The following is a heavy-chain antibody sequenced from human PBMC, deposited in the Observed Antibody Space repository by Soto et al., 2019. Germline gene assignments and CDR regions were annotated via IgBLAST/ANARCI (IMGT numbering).Heavy chain of an antibody. CDR2: IYTSGTT. D-gene: IGHD5-12*01. Sequence: PSETLSLTCTVSGGSISSYYWSWIRQPAGKGLEWIGRIYTSGTTYFHPSFKSRLSMSIDRSRNMFSLNLSSVTAADMAVYYCVRGGGYDAFDHWGQGVPVTSPQ. J-gene: IGHJ4*02. CDR3: VRGGGYDAFDH. V-gene: IGHV4-4*07. CDR1: GGSISSYY.